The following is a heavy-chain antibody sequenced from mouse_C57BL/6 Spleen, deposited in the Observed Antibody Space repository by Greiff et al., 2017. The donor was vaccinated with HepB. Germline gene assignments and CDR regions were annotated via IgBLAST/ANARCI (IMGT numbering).Heavy chain of an antibody. CDR1: GFSLTSYG. CDR3: ARTGTGENYYAMDY. D-gene: IGHD4-1*01. Sequence: VKLQQSGPGLVQPSQRLSITCTVSGFSLTSYGVHWVRQSPGKGLEWLGVIWSGGSTDYNAAFISRLSISKDNSKSQVFFKMNSLQADDTAIYYCARTGTGENYYAMDYWGQGTSVTVSS. V-gene: IGHV2-2*01. J-gene: IGHJ4*01. CDR2: IWSGGST.